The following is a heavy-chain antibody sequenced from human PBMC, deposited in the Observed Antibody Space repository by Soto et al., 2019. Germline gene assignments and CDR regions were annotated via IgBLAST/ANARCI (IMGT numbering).Heavy chain of an antibody. D-gene: IGHD6-19*01. CDR3: ARGDYRSGWFDC. Sequence: EVQLVESGGGLVQPGGSLRLSCAASDFVFSNYEMSWVRQAPGKGLVSIAYISSSGGIKYYADSVTGRFTILRDNSKNSLYLQMNSLKAEDTALYCCARGDYRSGWFDCWGQGTLVTVSS. CDR2: ISSSGGIK. J-gene: IGHJ4*02. CDR1: DFVFSNYE. V-gene: IGHV3-48*03.